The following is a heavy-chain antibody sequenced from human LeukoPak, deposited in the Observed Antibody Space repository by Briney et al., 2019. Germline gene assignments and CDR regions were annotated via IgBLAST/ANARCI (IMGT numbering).Heavy chain of an antibody. CDR1: GGSISSGGCY. CDR3: AGYYDSSGYPGTPYFDY. CDR2: IYYSGST. J-gene: IGHJ4*02. D-gene: IGHD3-22*01. Sequence: PSETLSLTCTVSGGSISSGGCYWSWLRQHPGKGLEWIGYIYYSGSTYYNPSLKSRVTISVDTSKNQFSLKLSSVTAADTAVYYCAGYYDSSGYPGTPYFDYWGQGTLVTVSS. V-gene: IGHV4-31*03.